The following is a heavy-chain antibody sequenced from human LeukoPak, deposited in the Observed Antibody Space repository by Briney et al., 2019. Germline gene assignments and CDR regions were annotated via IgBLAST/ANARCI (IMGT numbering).Heavy chain of an antibody. CDR3: AKGPQVGSGYHPDY. V-gene: IGHV3-23*01. D-gene: IGHD3-22*01. J-gene: IGHJ4*02. CDR2: ISGSGGST. Sequence: GGSLRLSCAASGFTLSSYAMSWVRQARGKGLEWVSVISGSGGSTYYADSVKGRFTISRDNSKNTLYVQMNSLRVEDTAVYYCAKGPQVGSGYHPDYWGQGNLVTVSS. CDR1: GFTLSSYA.